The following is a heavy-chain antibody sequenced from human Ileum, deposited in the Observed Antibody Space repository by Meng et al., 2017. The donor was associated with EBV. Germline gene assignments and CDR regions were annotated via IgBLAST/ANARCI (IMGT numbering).Heavy chain of an antibody. J-gene: IGHJ4*02. CDR1: GGAFSGYY. Sequence: QVQLQQWGAGLLKPSVPLALTCAVYGGAFSGYYWSWIRQPPGKGLEWIGEINHSGSTNYNPSLKSRVTISVDTSKNQFSLKLSSVTAADTAVYYCARGRGYGDYGSLYWGQGTLVTVSS. CDR2: INHSGST. CDR3: ARGRGYGDYGSLY. V-gene: IGHV4-34*01. D-gene: IGHD4-17*01.